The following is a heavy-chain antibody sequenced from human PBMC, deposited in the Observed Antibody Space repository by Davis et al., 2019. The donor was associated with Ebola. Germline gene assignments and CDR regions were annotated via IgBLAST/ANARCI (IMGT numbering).Heavy chain of an antibody. CDR2: ISAYNGNT. V-gene: IGHV1-18*01. D-gene: IGHD2-21*01. CDR1: GYTFTSYG. J-gene: IGHJ4*02. CDR3: ARLVAYCGGDCPGDY. Sequence: AASVKVSCKASGYTFTSYGISWVRQAPGQGLEWMGWISAYNGNTNYAQKLQGRVTMTTDTSTSTAYMELRSLRSDDTAVYYCARLVAYCGGDCPGDYWGQGTLVTVSS.